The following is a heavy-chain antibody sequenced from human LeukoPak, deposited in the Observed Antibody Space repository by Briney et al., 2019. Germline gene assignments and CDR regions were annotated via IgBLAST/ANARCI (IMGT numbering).Heavy chain of an antibody. J-gene: IGHJ6*02. V-gene: IGHV4-34*01. D-gene: IGHD6-6*01. Sequence: SETLSLTCAVYGGSFSGYYWSWIRQPPGKGLEWIGEINHSGSTNYNPSLKSRVTISVDTSKNQFSLKLSSVTAADTAVYYCAREGAARPLYYYYYDMDVWGQGTTVTVSS. CDR2: INHSGST. CDR3: AREGAARPLYYYYYDMDV. CDR1: GGSFSGYY.